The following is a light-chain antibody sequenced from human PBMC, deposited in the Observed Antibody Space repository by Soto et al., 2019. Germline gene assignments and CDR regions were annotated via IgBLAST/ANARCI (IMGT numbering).Light chain of an antibody. CDR2: GNS. J-gene: IGLJ1*01. CDR3: QSYDSSLSGPYV. Sequence: QSALTQPPSVSGAPGQRVTISCTGSNSNIGAGYDGHGYQQLPGTAPKLLIYGNSNRPSGVPDRFSGSKSGTSASLAITGLQAEDEADYYCQSYDSSLSGPYVFGTGTKVTVL. CDR1: NSNIGAGYD. V-gene: IGLV1-40*01.